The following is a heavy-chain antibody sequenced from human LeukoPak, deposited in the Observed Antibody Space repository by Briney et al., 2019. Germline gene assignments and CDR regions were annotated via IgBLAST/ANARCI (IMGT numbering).Heavy chain of an antibody. CDR2: ISAYNGST. CDR1: GYTFTSYG. D-gene: IGHD6-19*01. V-gene: IGHV1-18*01. CDR3: ARVIRGSGWYYFDY. Sequence: ASVKVSCKASGYTFTSYGISWVRQATGQGLEWMGWISAYNGSTNYAQKLQGRVTMTTDTSTSTAYMELRSLRSDDTAVYYCARVIRGSGWYYFDYWGQGTLVTVSS. J-gene: IGHJ4*02.